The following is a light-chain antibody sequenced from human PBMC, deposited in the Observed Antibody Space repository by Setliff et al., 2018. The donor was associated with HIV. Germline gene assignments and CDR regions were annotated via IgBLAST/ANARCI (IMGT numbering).Light chain of an antibody. J-gene: IGLJ1*01. CDR3: SSYTSTSTYV. CDR1: ASDVGAYNF. Sequence: QSVLTQPRSVSGSPGQSVTFSCTGSASDVGAYNFVSWYQQHPGKAPKLIIYDVSKRPSGVPDRFSGSKSGNTASLTISGLQAEDAADYYCSSYTSTSTYVFGTGTKVTVL. V-gene: IGLV2-11*01. CDR2: DVS.